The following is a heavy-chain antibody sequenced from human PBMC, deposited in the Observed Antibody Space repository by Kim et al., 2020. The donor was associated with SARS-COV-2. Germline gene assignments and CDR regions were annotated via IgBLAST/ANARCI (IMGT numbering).Heavy chain of an antibody. CDR3: ARLGAVAGNYYDSSGYSHYFDY. V-gene: IGHV4-39*01. D-gene: IGHD3-22*01. J-gene: IGHJ4*02. Sequence: SETLSLTCTVSGGSISSSSYYWGWIRQPPGKGLEWIGSIYYSGSTYYNPSLKSRVTISVDTSKNQFSLKLSSVTAADTAVYYCARLGAVAGNYYDSSGYSHYFDYWGQGTLVTVSS. CDR2: IYYSGST. CDR1: GGSISSSSYY.